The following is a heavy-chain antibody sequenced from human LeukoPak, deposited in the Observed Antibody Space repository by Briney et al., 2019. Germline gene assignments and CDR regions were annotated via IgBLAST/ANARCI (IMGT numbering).Heavy chain of an antibody. CDR1: GGTFSSYA. V-gene: IGHV1-69*05. CDR2: IIPIFGTA. D-gene: IGHD3-3*01. CDR3: ASPPYDFWSGYQIQEYFQH. Sequence: SVKVSCKASGGTFSSYAISWVRQAPGQGLEWMGRIIPIFGTANYAQKFQGRVAITTDESTSTAYMELSSLRSEDTAVYYCASPPYDFWSGYQIQEYFQHWGQGTLVTVSS. J-gene: IGHJ1*01.